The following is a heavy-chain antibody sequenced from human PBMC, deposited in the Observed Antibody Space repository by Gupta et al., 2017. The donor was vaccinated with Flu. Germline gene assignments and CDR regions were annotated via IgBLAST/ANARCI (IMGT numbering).Heavy chain of an antibody. CDR3: ANAWTXCGGGCYQYVFNY. Sequence: LHQAPGKGQEWGSVSSGDGSNKHYADSVRGRFTTTRDNAKDTVYRQLNSLRAEDTALXYXANAWTXCGGGCYQYVFNYWGQVTLVTGSS. D-gene: IGHD2-21*01. V-gene: IGHV3-23*01. J-gene: IGHJ4*02. CDR2: SSGDGSNK.